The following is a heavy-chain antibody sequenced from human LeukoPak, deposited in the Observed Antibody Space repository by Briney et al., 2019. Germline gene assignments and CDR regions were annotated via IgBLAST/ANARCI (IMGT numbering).Heavy chain of an antibody. D-gene: IGHD1-26*01. J-gene: IGHJ4*02. V-gene: IGHV4-30-4*01. CDR3: ARHGVGFPRFDY. Sequence: PSETLSLTCTVSNDSISSGDYYWNWIRQPPGKGLEWIGYIFHRGGTSYNPSLKSRILFSVDTSQNQFSLKLNSVTAADTAVYYCARHGVGFPRFDYWGQGTLVTVSS. CDR1: NDSISSGDYY. CDR2: IFHRGGT.